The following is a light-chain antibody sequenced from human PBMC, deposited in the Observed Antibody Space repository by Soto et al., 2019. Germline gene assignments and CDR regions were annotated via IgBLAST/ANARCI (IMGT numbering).Light chain of an antibody. CDR2: EVT. V-gene: IGLV2-23*02. Sequence: QSALTQPASVSGSPGQSITIPCTGTSGDVGGYNLVSWYQQHPGKAPKLMIYEVTERPSGVSNRFSGSKSGNTASLTISGLQPDDEADYYCCSYAGNSEVFGPGTKLNVL. CDR1: SGDVGGYNL. J-gene: IGLJ1*01. CDR3: CSYAGNSEV.